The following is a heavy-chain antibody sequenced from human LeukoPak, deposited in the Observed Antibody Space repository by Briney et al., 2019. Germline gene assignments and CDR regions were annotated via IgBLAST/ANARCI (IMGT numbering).Heavy chain of an antibody. CDR2: IYYSGST. J-gene: IGHJ5*02. Sequence: PSETLSLTCTVSGGSISSSSYYWGWIHQPPGKGLEWIGSIYYSGSTYYNPSLKSRVTISVDTSKNQFSLKLSSVTAADTTVYYCARVITFYDSSGLPSWFDPWGQGTLVTVSS. CDR3: ARVITFYDSSGLPSWFDP. D-gene: IGHD3-22*01. CDR1: GGSISSSSYY. V-gene: IGHV4-39*07.